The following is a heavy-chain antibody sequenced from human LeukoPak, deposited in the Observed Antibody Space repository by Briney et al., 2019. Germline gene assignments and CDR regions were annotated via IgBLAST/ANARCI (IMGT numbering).Heavy chain of an antibody. CDR3: ARSSGSRDFGAFDI. Sequence: ASVKVSCKASDYTFTSYGISWVRQAPGQGLEWMGWISAYNGNTNYAQKLQGRVTMTTDTSTSTAYMELRSLRSDDTAVYYCARSSGSRDFGAFDIWGQGTMVTVSS. V-gene: IGHV1-18*01. D-gene: IGHD3-22*01. J-gene: IGHJ3*02. CDR2: ISAYNGNT. CDR1: DYTFTSYG.